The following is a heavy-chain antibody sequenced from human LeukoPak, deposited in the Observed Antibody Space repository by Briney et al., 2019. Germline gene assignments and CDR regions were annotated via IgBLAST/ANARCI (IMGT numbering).Heavy chain of an antibody. J-gene: IGHJ5*02. CDR2: ISYDGSNK. Sequence: GGSLRLSCATSGFTFSSYAMSWVRQAPGKGLEWVAVISYDGSNKYYADSVKGRFTISRDNSKNTLYLQMNSLRAEDTAVYYCARDRDRIVVVPAANLDPWGQGTLVTVSS. CDR1: GFTFSSYA. CDR3: ARDRDRIVVVPAANLDP. D-gene: IGHD2-2*01. V-gene: IGHV3-30-3*01.